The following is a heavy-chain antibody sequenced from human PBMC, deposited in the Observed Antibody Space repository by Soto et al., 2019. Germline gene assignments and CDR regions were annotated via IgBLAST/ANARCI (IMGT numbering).Heavy chain of an antibody. J-gene: IGHJ6*02. CDR2: ISAYNGNT. CDR1: GYTFTSYG. V-gene: IGHV1-18*01. CDR3: ARLGAYYDFWSGDYGMDV. Sequence: QVQLVQSGAEVKKPGASVKVSCKASGYTFTSYGISWVRQAPGQGLEWMGWISAYNGNTNYAQKLQGRVTMTTDTATSTAYMELRSLRSDDTAVYYCARLGAYYDFWSGDYGMDVWGQGTTVTVSS. D-gene: IGHD3-3*01.